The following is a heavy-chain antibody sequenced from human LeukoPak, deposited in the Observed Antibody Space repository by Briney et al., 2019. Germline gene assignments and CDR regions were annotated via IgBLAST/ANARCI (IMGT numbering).Heavy chain of an antibody. J-gene: IGHJ4*02. CDR3: ARDKGDVLLWFGELLED. Sequence: ASVKVSCKASGGTFSSYAISWVRQAPGQGVEWMGGIIPIFGTANYAQKFQGRVTITADESTSTAYMELSSLRSEDTAVYYCARDKGDVLLWFGELLEDWGQGTLVTVSS. D-gene: IGHD3-10*01. CDR1: GGTFSSYA. V-gene: IGHV1-69*13. CDR2: IIPIFGTA.